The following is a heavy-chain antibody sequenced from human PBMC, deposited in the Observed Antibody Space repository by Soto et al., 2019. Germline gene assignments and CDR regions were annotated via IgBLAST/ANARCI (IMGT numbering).Heavy chain of an antibody. CDR2: INGDYGNT. J-gene: IGHJ6*02. CDR1: GYTFYSHS. CDR3: PRFIQGDYYYGMDV. V-gene: IGHV1-18*01. Sequence: QAQLVQSGAEVKKPGASVKVSCKASGYTFYSHSISWVRQAPGQGLEWMGRINGDYGNTQYAQKFRGRVTMTTDTSTTTVYMELTNLRSDDTAVYYCPRFIQGDYYYGMDVWGQGTTVTVSS. D-gene: IGHD5-18*01.